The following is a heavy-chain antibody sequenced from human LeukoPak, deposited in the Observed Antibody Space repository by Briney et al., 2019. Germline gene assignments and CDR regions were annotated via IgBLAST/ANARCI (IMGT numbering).Heavy chain of an antibody. CDR2: ISGSGGST. D-gene: IGHD6-19*01. V-gene: IGHV3-23*01. Sequence: PGGSLRLSCAASGFTFSSYAMHWVRRAPGKGLEWVSAISGSGGSTYYADSVKGRFTISRDNSKNTLYLQMNSLRAEDTAVYYCAKGIAVAGPFDYWGQGTLVTVSS. J-gene: IGHJ4*02. CDR1: GFTFSSYA. CDR3: AKGIAVAGPFDY.